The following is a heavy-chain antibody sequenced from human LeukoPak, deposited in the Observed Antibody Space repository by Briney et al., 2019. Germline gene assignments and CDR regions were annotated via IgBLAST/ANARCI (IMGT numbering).Heavy chain of an antibody. CDR3: ARLVRISSTPRPSWFDP. D-gene: IGHD6-13*01. CDR2: IYPGDSDT. V-gene: IGHV5-51*01. J-gene: IGHJ5*02. Sequence: GESLKISCKGSGYSFTSYWIGWVRQMPGKGLEWMGIIYPGDSDTRYSPSFQGKVTISADKSISTAYLQWSSLKASDTAMYYCARLVRISSTPRPSWFDPWGQGTLVTVSS. CDR1: GYSFTSYW.